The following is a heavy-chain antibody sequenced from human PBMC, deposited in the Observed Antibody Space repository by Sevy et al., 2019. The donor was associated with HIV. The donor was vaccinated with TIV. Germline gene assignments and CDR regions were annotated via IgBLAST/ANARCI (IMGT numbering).Heavy chain of an antibody. V-gene: IGHV4-31*03. Sequence: SETLSLTCTVSGGSISSGGYYWSWIRQHPGKGLEWIGYIYYSGSTYYNPSLKSRVTISVDTSKNQFSLRLSSVTAAGTAVYYCARSDIVVVPAAQSHYYYGMDVWGQGTTVTVSS. D-gene: IGHD2-2*01. CDR1: GGSISSGGYY. CDR2: IYYSGST. J-gene: IGHJ6*02. CDR3: ARSDIVVVPAAQSHYYYGMDV.